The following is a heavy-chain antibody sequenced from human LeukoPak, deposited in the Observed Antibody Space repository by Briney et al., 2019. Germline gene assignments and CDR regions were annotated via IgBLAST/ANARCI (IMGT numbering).Heavy chain of an antibody. J-gene: IGHJ3*02. CDR1: GYTFSTYA. V-gene: IGHV1-3*01. CDR3: ARAQGAYDFAAFDI. D-gene: IGHD5-12*01. Sequence: ASVKVSCKASGYTFSTYAIHWVRQAPGQRPEWMGWINAGSGNTKSSQKFQGRVSITRDKSASTAYMELSSLRFEDTAVYYCARAQGAYDFAAFDIWGQGTVVIVPS. CDR2: INAGSGNT.